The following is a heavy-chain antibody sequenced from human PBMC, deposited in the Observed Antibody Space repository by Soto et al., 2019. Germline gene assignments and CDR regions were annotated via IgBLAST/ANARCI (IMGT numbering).Heavy chain of an antibody. Sequence: QVQLQQWGAGRLKPSETLSLTCAVYGGSFSGYYWSWIRQPPGKGLEWIGEINHSGSTNYNPSLKTWVTISKDANTNGICPKLTSVNPADSAASYWDRSFGSYGSGRYGIDVWGPATTVTVSS. D-gene: IGHD3-10*01. CDR2: INHSGST. V-gene: IGHV4-34*01. CDR3: DRSFGSYGSGRYGIDV. CDR1: GGSFSGYY. J-gene: IGHJ6*02.